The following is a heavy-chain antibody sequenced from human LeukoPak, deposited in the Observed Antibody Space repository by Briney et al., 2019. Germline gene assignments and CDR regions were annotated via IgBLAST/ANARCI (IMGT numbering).Heavy chain of an antibody. CDR2: ISSNGGST. CDR1: GFTFSSYA. V-gene: IGHV3-64D*06. J-gene: IGHJ4*02. CDR3: VKAAVAGTIYFDY. D-gene: IGHD6-19*01. Sequence: GGSLRLSCAASGFTFSSYAMSWVRQAPGKGLEYVSAISSNGGSTYYADSVKGRFTISRDNSKNTLYLQMSSLRAEDTAVYYCVKAAVAGTIYFDYWGQGTLVTVSS.